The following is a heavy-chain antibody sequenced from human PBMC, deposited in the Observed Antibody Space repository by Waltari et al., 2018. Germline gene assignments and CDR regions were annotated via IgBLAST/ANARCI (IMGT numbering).Heavy chain of an antibody. D-gene: IGHD6-13*01. V-gene: IGHV3-48*01. Sequence: EVQLVESGGGLVQPGGSLRLSCEASGLTFSYYRMNWVRQAPGKGLEWVSDISSTSSTIYYAESVKGRFTVSRDNAKNSLYLQMNSLRAEDTAVYYCARGDSSLYYFDYWGQGTLVTVSS. J-gene: IGHJ4*02. CDR3: ARGDSSLYYFDY. CDR2: ISSTSSTI. CDR1: GLTFSYYR.